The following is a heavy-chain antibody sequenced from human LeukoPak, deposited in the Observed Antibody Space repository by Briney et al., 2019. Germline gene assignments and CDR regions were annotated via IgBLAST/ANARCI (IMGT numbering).Heavy chain of an antibody. D-gene: IGHD5-24*01. CDR2: IIPIFGTV. J-gene: IGHJ4*02. Sequence: SVKVSCKASGGTFSSYAISWVRQAPGQGLEWMGGIIPIFGTVNYAQKFQGRVTITADESTSTAYMELSSQRSEDTAVYYCARAGPPSRDGYNFPFDYWGQGTLVTVSS. CDR3: ARAGPPSRDGYNFPFDY. CDR1: GGTFSSYA. V-gene: IGHV1-69*13.